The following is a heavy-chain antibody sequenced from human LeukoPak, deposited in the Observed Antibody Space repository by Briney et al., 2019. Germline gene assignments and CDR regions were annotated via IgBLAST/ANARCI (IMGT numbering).Heavy chain of an antibody. CDR3: SREDTSSWYGDAFDI. V-gene: IGHV3-49*03. J-gene: IGHJ3*02. D-gene: IGHD6-13*01. CDR1: GFTFGDYA. Sequence: QTGGSLRLSCTASGFTFGDYAMSWFRQAPGKGLEWVGFIRSKAYGGTTEYAASVKGRFTISRNDSKSIAYLQMNSLKIEDTAMYYCSREDTSSWYGDAFDIWGQGTMVTVSS. CDR2: IRSKAYGGTT.